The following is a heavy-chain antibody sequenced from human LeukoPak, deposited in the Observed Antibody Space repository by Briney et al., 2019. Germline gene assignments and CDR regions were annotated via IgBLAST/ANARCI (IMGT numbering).Heavy chain of an antibody. Sequence: GGSLRLSCAASGFTFSSYWMSWVRQAPGKGLEWVANIKQDGGEKYYVDSVKGRFTISRDNAKNSLYLQMNSLRAEDTAVYYCARARYYYDSSAADYAFDIRGQGTMVTVSS. CDR2: IKQDGGEK. J-gene: IGHJ3*02. D-gene: IGHD3-22*01. V-gene: IGHV3-7*01. CDR1: GFTFSSYW. CDR3: ARARYYYDSSAADYAFDI.